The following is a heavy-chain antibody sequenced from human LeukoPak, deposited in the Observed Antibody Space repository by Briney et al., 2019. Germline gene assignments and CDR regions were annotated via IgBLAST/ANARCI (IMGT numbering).Heavy chain of an antibody. CDR1: GGSISSSSYF. Sequence: SETLSLTCTVSGGSISSSSYFWGWIRQPPGKGLEWIGSIYYSGNTYYNPSLKSRVTISLDTSKNQFSLKLGSVTAADTAVYYCARRNRWELLDFWGQGTLVTVSS. V-gene: IGHV4-39*01. CDR3: ARRNRWELLDF. D-gene: IGHD1-26*01. J-gene: IGHJ4*02. CDR2: IYYSGNT.